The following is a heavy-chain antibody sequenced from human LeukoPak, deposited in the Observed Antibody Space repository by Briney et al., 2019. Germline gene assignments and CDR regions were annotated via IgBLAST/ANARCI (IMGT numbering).Heavy chain of an antibody. CDR1: GGSISSVNW. Sequence: SGTLSLTCAVSGGSISSVNWWGWVRQPPGQGLEWIGDIYPSGDTTYNPSLKSRVTMSLDKSKNQFSLKVNSVTAADTAVYYCVNMPAAGTVYFDYWGQGTLVTVSS. CDR3: VNMPAAGTVYFDY. J-gene: IGHJ4*02. V-gene: IGHV4-4*02. D-gene: IGHD6-13*01. CDR2: IYPSGDT.